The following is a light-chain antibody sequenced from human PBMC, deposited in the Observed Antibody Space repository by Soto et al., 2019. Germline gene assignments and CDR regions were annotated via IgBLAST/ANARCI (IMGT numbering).Light chain of an antibody. CDR3: QQLSRYPLT. CDR1: QALSNY. J-gene: IGKJ4*01. V-gene: IGKV1-9*01. CDR2: SAS. Sequence: DIQLTQSPSFLSASVGGTVTITCRASQALSNYLAWYQQKPGKAPDLLIYSASTLQSGVPSRFSGSGSETEFSLTIRALQPEDFATYFCQQLSRYPLTFGGGTKVEI.